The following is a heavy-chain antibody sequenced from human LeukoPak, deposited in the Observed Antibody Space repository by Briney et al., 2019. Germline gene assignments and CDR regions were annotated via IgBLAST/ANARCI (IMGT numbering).Heavy chain of an antibody. D-gene: IGHD3-10*01. CDR1: GGTFSSYA. CDR2: IIPILGIA. Sequence: ASVKVSCKASGGTFSSYAISWVRQAPGQGLEWMGRIIPILGIANYAQKFQGRVTITADKSTSTAYMELSSLRSEDTAVYYCARSPYYGSGSHFDYWGQGTLVTVSS. J-gene: IGHJ4*02. V-gene: IGHV1-69*04. CDR3: ARSPYYGSGSHFDY.